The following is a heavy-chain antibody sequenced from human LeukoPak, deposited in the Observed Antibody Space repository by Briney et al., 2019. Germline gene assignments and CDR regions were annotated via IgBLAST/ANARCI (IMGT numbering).Heavy chain of an antibody. V-gene: IGHV3-23*01. CDR1: GFTFFTYW. D-gene: IGHD2-2*01. CDR2: MSGSAGST. Sequence: GALRLSCAASGFTFFTYWMTWVRQAPGKGLEWVSGMSGSAGSTYYADSVKGRFTISRDKSKNTLYLQMNSLRAGDTDVYYCAKDRARIVVVPSAIFDSWGQGTLVTVSS. CDR3: AKDRARIVVVPSAIFDS. J-gene: IGHJ4*02.